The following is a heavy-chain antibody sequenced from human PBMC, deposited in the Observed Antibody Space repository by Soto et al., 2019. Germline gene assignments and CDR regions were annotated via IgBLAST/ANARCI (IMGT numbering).Heavy chain of an antibody. D-gene: IGHD3-10*01. Sequence: PSETLSLTCAVYGGSFSGYYWSWIRQPPGKGLEWIGYIYYSGSTYYNPSLKSRVTISVDTSKNQFSLKLSSVTAADTAVYYCARGSNMVRGVPFRKKPYGLAVWGQGTTVTVSS. V-gene: IGHV4-34*01. CDR2: IYYSGST. CDR3: ARGSNMVRGVPFRKKPYGLAV. CDR1: GGSFSGYY. J-gene: IGHJ6*02.